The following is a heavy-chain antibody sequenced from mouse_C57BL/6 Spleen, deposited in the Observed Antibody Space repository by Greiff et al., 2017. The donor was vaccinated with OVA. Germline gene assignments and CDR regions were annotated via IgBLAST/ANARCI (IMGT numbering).Heavy chain of an antibody. J-gene: IGHJ2*01. CDR1: GYAFSSSW. D-gene: IGHD2-2*01. CDR2: IYPGDGDT. CDR3: AYGNDGGY. V-gene: IGHV1-82*01. Sequence: VQLQQSGPELVKPGASVKISCKASGYAFSSSWMNWVKQRPGKGLEWIGRIYPGDGDTNYNGKFKGKAILTADKSSSTAYMQISSLTSEDAAVKFCAYGNDGGYWGQGTTLTVSS.